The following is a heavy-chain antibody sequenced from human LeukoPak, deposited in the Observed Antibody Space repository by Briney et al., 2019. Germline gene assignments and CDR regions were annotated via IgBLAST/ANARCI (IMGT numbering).Heavy chain of an antibody. CDR1: GFTFSSYA. Sequence: PGGSLRLSCAASGFTFSSYAMSWVRQAPGKGLEWVSAISGSGGSTYYADSVKGRFTISRDNSRNTLYLQMNSLRAEDTAVYYCAKDNYYVAYNPYYFDYWGQGTLVTVSS. J-gene: IGHJ4*02. D-gene: IGHD4-17*01. CDR2: ISGSGGST. V-gene: IGHV3-23*01. CDR3: AKDNYYVAYNPYYFDY.